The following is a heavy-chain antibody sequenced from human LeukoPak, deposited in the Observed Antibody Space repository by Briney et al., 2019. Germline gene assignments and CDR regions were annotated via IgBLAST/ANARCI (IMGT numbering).Heavy chain of an antibody. V-gene: IGHV4-59*12. CDR1: GGSLSGYY. Sequence: PSETLSLTCSVSGGSLSGYYWSWIRQTPGKGLEWIGYIYSSGTTNYNRALQSRVTISLDTAKNQFSLSVTSVTAADTAMYFCARRISSWNVYIDKWGQGIQVTVSS. CDR3: ARRISSWNVYIDK. CDR2: IYSSGTT. D-gene: IGHD1-1*01. J-gene: IGHJ4*02.